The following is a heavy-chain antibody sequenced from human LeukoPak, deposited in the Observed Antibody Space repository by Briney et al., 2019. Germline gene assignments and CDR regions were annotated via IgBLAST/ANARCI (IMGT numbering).Heavy chain of an antibody. V-gene: IGHV4-34*01. CDR2: INHSGST. CDR3: AREMIVVVTRTFDI. D-gene: IGHD3-22*01. CDR1: GGSFSGYY. J-gene: IGHJ3*02. Sequence: SETLSLTCTVYGGSFSGYYWSWIRQPPGKGLEWIGEINHSGSTNYNPSLKSRVTISVDTSKNQFSLKLSSVTAADTAVYYCAREMIVVVTRTFDIWGQGTMVTVSS.